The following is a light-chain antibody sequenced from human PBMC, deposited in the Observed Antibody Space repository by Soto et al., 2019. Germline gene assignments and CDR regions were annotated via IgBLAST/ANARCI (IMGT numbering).Light chain of an antibody. J-gene: IGKJ2*01. CDR3: QQYYRTAT. Sequence: DIVMTQSPDSLAVSLGERATINCRSSQSIFYNANNKNYLAWYRQKPGQPPELLIYWASSRESGVPDRCSGSGSGTDFTLSMSSLQAEDVAVYYCQQYYRTATFGQGTKLEIK. CDR1: QSIFYNANNKNY. CDR2: WAS. V-gene: IGKV4-1*01.